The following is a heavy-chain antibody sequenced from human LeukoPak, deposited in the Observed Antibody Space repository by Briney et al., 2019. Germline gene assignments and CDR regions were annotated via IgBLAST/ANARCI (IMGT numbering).Heavy chain of an antibody. CDR1: GGSISSYY. CDR2: IYYSGST. J-gene: IGHJ5*02. CDR3: ARDNAYDFWSGYYNNWFDP. Sequence: PSETLSVTCTVSGGSISSYYWSWIRQPPEKGLEWIGYIYYSGSTNYNPSLKSRVTISVDTSKNQFSLKLSSVTAADTAVYYCARDNAYDFWSGYYNNWFDPWGQGTLVTVSS. V-gene: IGHV4-59*01. D-gene: IGHD3-3*01.